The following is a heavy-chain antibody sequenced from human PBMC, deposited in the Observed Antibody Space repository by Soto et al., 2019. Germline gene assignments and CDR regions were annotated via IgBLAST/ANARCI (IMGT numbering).Heavy chain of an antibody. J-gene: IGHJ4*02. D-gene: IGHD2-21*01. V-gene: IGHV3-23*01. Sequence: EVQLLESGGGLVQPGGSLRLSCAASGFTFSSYAMSWVRQAPGKGLEWVSAISGSGGSTYYADSVKGRFTISRDNSKSTLDLQMNSLRAEDTAVYYCAKDPVIVGVNAKLGYWGQGTLVIVSS. CDR2: ISGSGGST. CDR3: AKDPVIVGVNAKLGY. CDR1: GFTFSSYA.